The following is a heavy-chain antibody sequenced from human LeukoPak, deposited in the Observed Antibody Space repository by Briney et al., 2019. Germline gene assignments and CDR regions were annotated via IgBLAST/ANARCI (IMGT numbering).Heavy chain of an antibody. V-gene: IGHV3-23*01. CDR2: ISDTT. J-gene: IGHJ4*02. CDR1: GFTFSNYA. D-gene: IGHD3-3*01. Sequence: GGSLRLSCAASGFTFSNYAMSWVRQAPGKGLELVSTISDTTYYADSVKGRFTISRDNSKNTLYLQINNPRVEDTAVYYCAKRYYDFPLDYWGQGTLVTVSS. CDR3: AKRYYDFPLDY.